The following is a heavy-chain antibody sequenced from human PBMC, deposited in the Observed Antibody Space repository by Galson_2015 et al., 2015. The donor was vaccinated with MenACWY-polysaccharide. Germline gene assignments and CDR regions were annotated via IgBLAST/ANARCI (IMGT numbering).Heavy chain of an antibody. D-gene: IGHD1-14*01. Sequence: SLRLSCAASGFTFSSYRMNWVRQAPGKWLEWVSYISSSSSTIYYADSVKGRFTISRDNAKNSLYLQMNSLRAEDTAVYYCARDNLQPGGYYYYGMDVWGQGTTVTVSS. V-gene: IGHV3-48*01. CDR2: ISSSSSTI. J-gene: IGHJ6*02. CDR3: ARDNLQPGGYYYYGMDV. CDR1: GFTFSSYR.